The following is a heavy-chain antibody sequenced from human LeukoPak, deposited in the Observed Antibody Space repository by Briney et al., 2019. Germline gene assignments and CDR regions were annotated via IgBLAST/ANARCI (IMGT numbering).Heavy chain of an antibody. CDR2: IYYNGRT. J-gene: IGHJ4*02. D-gene: IGHD5-24*01. Sequence: SETLSLTCTVSGGSISSSTYYWVWIRQPPGKGLEWIGSIYYNGRTYNNSSLKSRATISVDTSKNQFSLNLSSVTAADTPVYYCARSRDGYNLFDYWGQGTLVTLSS. V-gene: IGHV4-39*01. CDR1: GGSISSSTYY. CDR3: ARSRDGYNLFDY.